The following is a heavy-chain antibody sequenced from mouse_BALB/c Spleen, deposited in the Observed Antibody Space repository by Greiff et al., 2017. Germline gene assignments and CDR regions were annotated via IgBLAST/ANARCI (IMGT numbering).Heavy chain of an antibody. D-gene: IGHD6-1*01. V-gene: IGHV5-9-4*01. CDR2: ISSGGSYT. CDR3: AREELAHFDY. Sequence: EVKLMESGGGLVKPGGSLKLSCAASGFTFSSYAMSWVRQSPEKRLEWVAEISSGGSYTYYPDTVTGRFTISRDNAKNTLYLEMSSLRSEDTAMYYCAREELAHFDYWGQGTTLTVSS. CDR1: GFTFSSYA. J-gene: IGHJ2*01.